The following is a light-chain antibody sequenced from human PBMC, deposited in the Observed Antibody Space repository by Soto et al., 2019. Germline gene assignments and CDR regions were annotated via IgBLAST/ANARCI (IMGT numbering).Light chain of an antibody. V-gene: IGLV2-8*01. CDR2: EVT. J-gene: IGLJ3*02. CDR1: SSDVSAYKY. Sequence: QSALTQPPSASGSPGQSVTISCTGTSSDVSAYKYVSWYQQYPGKAPKLMIYEVTKRPSGVPDRFSGSKSGNTASLTVSGLQAEDDADYYCTSYVGNDIWVFGGGTKVTVL. CDR3: TSYVGNDIWV.